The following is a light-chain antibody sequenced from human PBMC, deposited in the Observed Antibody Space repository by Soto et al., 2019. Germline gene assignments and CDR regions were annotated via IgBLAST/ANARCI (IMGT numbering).Light chain of an antibody. CDR2: DVS. Sequence: QSVLTQPRSVSGSPGQSVTISCTGTSSDVGGYNYVSWYQQHPGKAPKLMIYDVSKRPSGVPDRFPGSKSGNTASLTISGLQAEDEADYYCCSYAGSYTLGVFGTGIKVTVL. CDR3: CSYAGSYTLGV. V-gene: IGLV2-11*01. J-gene: IGLJ1*01. CDR1: SSDVGGYNY.